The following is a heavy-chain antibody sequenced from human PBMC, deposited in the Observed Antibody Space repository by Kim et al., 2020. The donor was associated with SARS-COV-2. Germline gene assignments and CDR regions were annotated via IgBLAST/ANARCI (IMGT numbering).Heavy chain of an antibody. V-gene: IGHV4-34*01. CDR3: ARGVLLWFGEFRGYYYGMDV. Sequence: SETLSLTCAVYGGSFSGYYWSWIRQPPGKGLEWIGEINHSGSTNYNPSLKSRVTISVDTSKNQFSLKLSSVTAADTAVYYCARGVLLWFGEFRGYYYGMDVWGQGTTVTVSS. D-gene: IGHD3-10*01. CDR1: GGSFSGYY. CDR2: INHSGST. J-gene: IGHJ6*02.